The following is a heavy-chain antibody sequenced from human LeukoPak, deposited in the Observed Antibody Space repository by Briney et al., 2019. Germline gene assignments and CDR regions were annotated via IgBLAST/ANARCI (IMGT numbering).Heavy chain of an antibody. CDR3: ARAGGVPITGSGYPNWFDP. CDR2: TYYTSKWYN. CDR1: GDSVSSNNAA. D-gene: IGHD3-22*01. Sequence: SQTLSLTCVISGDSVSSNNAAWTWIRQSPSRGLEWLGRTYYTSKWYNDYAVSVKSRITINPDTSKNQFSLQLNSVTPEDTALYYCARAGGVPITGSGYPNWFDPWGQGTLVTVSS. J-gene: IGHJ5*02. V-gene: IGHV6-1*01.